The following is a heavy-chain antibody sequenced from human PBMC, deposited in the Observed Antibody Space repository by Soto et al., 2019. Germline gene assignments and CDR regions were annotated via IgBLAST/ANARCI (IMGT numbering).Heavy chain of an antibody. CDR2: IQHDASNI. D-gene: IGHD5-18*01. CDR3: VRGGWGYSFGNGMDG. Sequence: QVQLVESGGGVVQPGGSVRLSCAASGFAFSAFSMHWVRQAPGKGLEWVAVIQHDASNIYYANSVKGRFTISRDNSKNTLYLQMNDLTAEDTALYYCVRGGWGYSFGNGMDGWGQGTTVTVSS. V-gene: IGHV3-30-3*01. CDR1: GFAFSAFS. J-gene: IGHJ6*02.